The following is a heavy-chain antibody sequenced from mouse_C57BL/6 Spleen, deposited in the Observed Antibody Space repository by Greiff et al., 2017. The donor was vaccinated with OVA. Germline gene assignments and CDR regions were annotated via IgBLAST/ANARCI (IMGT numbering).Heavy chain of an antibody. Sequence: ESGPGLVKPSQSLSLTCSVTGYSITSGYYWNWIRQFPGNNLECMGYISYDGSNNYNPSLTNRISITSDTSKNQFFLKLNSVTTEDTATYYGARGTGWYFDVWGTGTTVTVSS. CDR2: ISYDGSN. J-gene: IGHJ1*03. V-gene: IGHV3-6*01. CDR3: ARGTGWYFDV. CDR1: GYSITSGYY.